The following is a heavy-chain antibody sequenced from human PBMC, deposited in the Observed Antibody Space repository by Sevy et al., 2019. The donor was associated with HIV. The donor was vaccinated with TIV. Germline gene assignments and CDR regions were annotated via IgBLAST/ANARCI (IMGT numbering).Heavy chain of an antibody. Sequence: GGSLRLSCAASGFPVSSNCMTWVRQVPGKGLEWVSAVYSGGTTYYADSVKGRFTISRDNSKNTLYLQMNSLRAEDTAVYYCARASSSGSLNHFDYWGRGTLVTVSS. V-gene: IGHV3-66*01. CDR3: ARASSSGSLNHFDY. D-gene: IGHD1-26*01. CDR1: GFPVSSNC. J-gene: IGHJ4*02. CDR2: VYSGGTT.